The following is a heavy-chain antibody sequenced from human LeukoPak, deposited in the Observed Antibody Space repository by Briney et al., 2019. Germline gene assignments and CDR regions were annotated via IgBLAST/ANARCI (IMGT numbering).Heavy chain of an antibody. D-gene: IGHD3-10*01. CDR3: TGSFGELSFFAH. J-gene: IGHJ4*02. CDR2: IKQDGSEK. CDR1: GFTFSSYW. Sequence: QPGGSLRLSCAASGFTFSSYWMSWVRQAPGKGLGWVANIKQDGSEKYYVDSVKGRFTISRDDSKSIAYLQVNSLKTEDTAVYYCTGSFGELSFFAHWGQGTLVTVSS. V-gene: IGHV3-7*03.